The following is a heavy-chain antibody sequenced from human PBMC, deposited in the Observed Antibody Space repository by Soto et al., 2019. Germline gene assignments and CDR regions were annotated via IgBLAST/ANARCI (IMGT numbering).Heavy chain of an antibody. V-gene: IGHV3-30*18. CDR2: ISYDGSNK. CDR3: AKVEAGGYSYGFIGLGHFDY. D-gene: IGHD5-18*01. CDR1: GFTFSSYG. Sequence: QVQLVESGGGVVQPGRSLRLSCAASGFTFSSYGMHWVRQAPGKGLEWVAVISYDGSNKYYADSVKGRFTISRDNSKNTLYLQMNSLRAEDTAVYYCAKVEAGGYSYGFIGLGHFDYWGQGTLVTVSS. J-gene: IGHJ4*02.